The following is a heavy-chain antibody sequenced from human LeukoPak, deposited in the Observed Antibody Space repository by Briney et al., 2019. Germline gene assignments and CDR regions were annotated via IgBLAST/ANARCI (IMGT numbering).Heavy chain of an antibody. J-gene: IGHJ4*02. Sequence: GGSLRLSCAASGFTLSSYAMHWVRQAPGKGLEWVAVISYDGSNKYYADSVKGRFTISRDNSKNTLYLQMNSLRADDTAVYYCAGIDTVTTGGYWGQGTLVTVSS. CDR1: GFTLSSYA. CDR2: ISYDGSNK. D-gene: IGHD4-17*01. CDR3: AGIDTVTTGGY. V-gene: IGHV3-30-3*01.